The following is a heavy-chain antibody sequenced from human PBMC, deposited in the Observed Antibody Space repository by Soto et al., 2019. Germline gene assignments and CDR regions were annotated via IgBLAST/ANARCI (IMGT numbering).Heavy chain of an antibody. Sequence: SETLSLTCTVSGGSISSYYWSWIRQPPGKGLEWIGYIYYSGSTNYNPSLKSRVTISVDTSKNQFSLKLSSVTAADTAVYYCARSHATKGYCSSTSCYKGRGSTMGRGAFDIWGQGTMVTV. J-gene: IGHJ3*02. D-gene: IGHD2-2*02. CDR2: IYYSGST. V-gene: IGHV4-59*01. CDR1: GGSISSYY. CDR3: ARSHATKGYCSSTSCYKGRGSTMGRGAFDI.